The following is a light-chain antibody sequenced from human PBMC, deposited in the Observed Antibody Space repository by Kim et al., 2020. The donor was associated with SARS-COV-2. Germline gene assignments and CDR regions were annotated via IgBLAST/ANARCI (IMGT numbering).Light chain of an antibody. CDR3: QSYNRDNVL. Sequence: GKTVTISCTRSSGSIDDNYVQWYQQRPGGVPTAVIYEDDQRPSGVSDRFSGSIDNSSNSASLTISGLRTEDEADYYWQSYNRDNVLFGGGTQLTVL. V-gene: IGLV6-57*03. J-gene: IGLJ2*01. CDR2: EDD. CDR1: SGSIDDNY.